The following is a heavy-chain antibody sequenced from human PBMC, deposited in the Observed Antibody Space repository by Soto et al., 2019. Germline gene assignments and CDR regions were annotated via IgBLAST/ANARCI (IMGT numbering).Heavy chain of an antibody. V-gene: IGHV3-23*01. J-gene: IGHJ3*02. CDR2: ISGSGDST. Sequence: EVQLLESGGGLAQPGGSLRLSCAGSGFTFSNYVMSWVRQAPGKGLEWVSDISGSGDSTLYADSVKGRFTNSRDNSKNTLYLQINGLRAEDTAVYYCAKGRHCSSTICRDAFDIWGQGTVVTVSS. D-gene: IGHD2-2*01. CDR1: GFTFSNYV. CDR3: AKGRHCSSTICRDAFDI.